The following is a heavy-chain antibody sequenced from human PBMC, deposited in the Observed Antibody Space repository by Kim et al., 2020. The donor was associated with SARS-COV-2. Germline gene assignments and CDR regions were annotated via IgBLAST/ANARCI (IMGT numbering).Heavy chain of an antibody. J-gene: IGHJ6*01. Sequence: GGSLRLSCAASGFTFSSYWMHWVRQAPGKGLVWVSRINRDGSGTSYADSVKGRFTISRDNAQSTLYLQMNSLRAEDTAVYYCARDSDPNSNYYFYGMDV. D-gene: IGHD3-10*01. CDR1: GFTFSSYW. V-gene: IGHV3-74*01. CDR2: INRDGSGT. CDR3: ARDSDPNSNYYFYGMDV.